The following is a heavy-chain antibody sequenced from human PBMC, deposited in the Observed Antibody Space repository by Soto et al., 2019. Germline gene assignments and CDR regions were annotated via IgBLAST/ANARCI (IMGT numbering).Heavy chain of an antibody. D-gene: IGHD6-13*01. CDR2: INPNSGGT. Sequence: ASVKVSCKASGYTFTGYYMHWVRQAPGQGLEWMGWINPNSGGTNYAQKFQGLVTMTRDTSISTAYMELSRLRSDDTAVYYCARDLIIAAAGQYYYYYYGMDVWGQGTTVTVS. CDR1: GYTFTGYY. V-gene: IGHV1-2*04. CDR3: ARDLIIAAAGQYYYYYYGMDV. J-gene: IGHJ6*02.